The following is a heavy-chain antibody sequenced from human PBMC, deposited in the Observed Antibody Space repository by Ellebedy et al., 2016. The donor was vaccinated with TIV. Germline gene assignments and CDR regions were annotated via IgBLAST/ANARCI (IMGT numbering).Heavy chain of an antibody. J-gene: IGHJ6*02. Sequence: SETLSLTXAVYGGSFSGYQWSWIRQPPGKGLEWIGSIYYSGSTYYNPSLKSRVTISVDTSKNQFSLKLSSVTAADTAVYYCARNHSSSWYDYYYYYGMDVWGQGTTVTVSS. D-gene: IGHD6-13*01. CDR3: ARNHSSSWYDYYYYYGMDV. CDR2: IYYSGST. V-gene: IGHV4-34*01. CDR1: GGSFSGYQ.